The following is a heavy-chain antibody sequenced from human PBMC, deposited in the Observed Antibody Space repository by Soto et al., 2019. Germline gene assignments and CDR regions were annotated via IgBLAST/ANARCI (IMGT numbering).Heavy chain of an antibody. CDR2: ISYDGSNK. Sequence: QVQLVESGGGVVQPGRSLRLSCAASGFTFSSYAMHWVRQAPGKGLEWVAVISYDGSNKYYADSVKGRFTISRDNSKNTLYLQMNSLRAEDTAVYYCARSGGGYGMDVWGQGTTVTVSS. CDR1: GFTFSSYA. D-gene: IGHD3-16*01. J-gene: IGHJ6*02. V-gene: IGHV3-30-3*01. CDR3: ARSGGGYGMDV.